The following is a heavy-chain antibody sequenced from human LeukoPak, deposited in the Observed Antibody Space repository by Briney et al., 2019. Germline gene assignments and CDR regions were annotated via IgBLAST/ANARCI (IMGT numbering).Heavy chain of an antibody. Sequence: GGSLRLSCAASGFTFSSYGMHWVRQAPGKGLEWVAVISYDGSNKYYADSVKGRFTISRDNSKNTLYLQMNSLRAEDTAVYYCAKDSPYYGMDVWGQGTTVTVPS. CDR2: ISYDGSNK. J-gene: IGHJ6*02. CDR1: GFTFSSYG. V-gene: IGHV3-30*18. CDR3: AKDSPYYGMDV.